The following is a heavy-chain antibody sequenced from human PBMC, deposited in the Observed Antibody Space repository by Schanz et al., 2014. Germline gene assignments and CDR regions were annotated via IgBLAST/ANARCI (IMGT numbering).Heavy chain of an antibody. D-gene: IGHD6-19*01. Sequence: QVQLVHSGAEVKKPGSSMKVSCKASGGTFSTYPINWLRQAPGQGLEWMGWISAYNGNTNYAQKLQGRVTMTTDTSTSTAYMELRSLRSDDTAVYYCARGGYSSGWYDRDIAHFDYWGQGTLVTVSS. CDR1: GGTFSTYP. CDR3: ARGGYSSGWYDRDIAHFDY. V-gene: IGHV1-18*04. J-gene: IGHJ4*02. CDR2: ISAYNGNT.